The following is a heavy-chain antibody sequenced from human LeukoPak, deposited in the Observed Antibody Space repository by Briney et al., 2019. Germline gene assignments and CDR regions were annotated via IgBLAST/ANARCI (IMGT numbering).Heavy chain of an antibody. J-gene: IGHJ3*02. Sequence: ASVKVSCKVSGYTLTELSMHWVRQAPGKGLEWMGGFDPEDGETIYAQKFQGRVTMTEDTFTDTAYMELSSLRSEDTAVYYCATGSGWYRDDAFDIWGQGTMVTVSS. CDR3: ATGSGWYRDDAFDI. CDR2: FDPEDGET. CDR1: GYTLTELS. D-gene: IGHD6-19*01. V-gene: IGHV1-24*01.